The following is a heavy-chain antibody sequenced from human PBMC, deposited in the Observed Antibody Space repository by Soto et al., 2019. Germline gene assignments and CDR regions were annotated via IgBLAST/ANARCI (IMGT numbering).Heavy chain of an antibody. D-gene: IGHD6-19*01. Sequence: EVQLVESGGGLVQPGGSLRLSCAASGFTFSSYDMHWVRQATGKGLEWVSAIGTAGDTYYPGSVKGRFTISRENAKNSLYLQMNSLRAGDTAVYYCARTGSRTGYSSGWRYFDYWGQGTLVTVSS. CDR2: IGTAGDT. CDR1: GFTFSSYD. CDR3: ARTGSRTGYSSGWRYFDY. V-gene: IGHV3-13*01. J-gene: IGHJ4*02.